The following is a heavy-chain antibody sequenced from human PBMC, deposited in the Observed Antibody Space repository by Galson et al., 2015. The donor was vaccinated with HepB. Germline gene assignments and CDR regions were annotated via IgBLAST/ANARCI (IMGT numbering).Heavy chain of an antibody. CDR1: GFTFSDYW. CDR3: AVRGGS. J-gene: IGHJ4*02. CDR2: IKSDGSDT. V-gene: IGHV3-74*01. D-gene: IGHD3-16*01. Sequence: SLRLSCAASGFTFSDYWMYWARQAPGKGLDCVSRIKSDGSDTYYADSVKGRFTISRDNGKNTLFLQMNSLRAEDTAVYYCAVRGGSWGQGTLVTVSS.